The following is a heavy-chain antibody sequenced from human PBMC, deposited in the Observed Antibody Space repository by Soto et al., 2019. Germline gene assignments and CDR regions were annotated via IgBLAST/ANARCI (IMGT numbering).Heavy chain of an antibody. J-gene: IGHJ4*02. CDR3: ARDGTTVTTIWDFGY. V-gene: IGHV1-2*02. CDR1: GYSFTGYY. Sequence: QVQLVQSGTEVKKPGASVKVSCKASGYSFTGYYMHWVRQAPGQGLEWMGWINPNSGGTNYAQKFQGRVTMTRDTSISTAYMELSRLRSDDTAVYYCARDGTTVTTIWDFGYWGQGTLVTVSS. CDR2: INPNSGGT. D-gene: IGHD4-17*01.